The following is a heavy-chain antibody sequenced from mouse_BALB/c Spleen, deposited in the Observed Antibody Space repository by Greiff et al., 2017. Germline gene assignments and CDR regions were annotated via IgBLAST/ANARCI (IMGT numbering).Heavy chain of an antibody. D-gene: IGHD2-14*01. CDR3: ARGKNYRYDDWCFDV. Sequence: VKLQESGPGLVAPSQSLSITCTVSGFSLTSYGVHWVRQPPGKGLEWLGVIWAGGSTNYNSALMSRLSISKDNSKSQVFLKMNSLQTDDTAMYYCARGKNYRYDDWCFDVWGAGTTVTVSS. V-gene: IGHV2-9*02. J-gene: IGHJ1*01. CDR2: IWAGGST. CDR1: GFSLTSYG.